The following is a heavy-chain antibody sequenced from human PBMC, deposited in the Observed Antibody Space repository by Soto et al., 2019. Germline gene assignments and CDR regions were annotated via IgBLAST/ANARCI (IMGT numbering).Heavy chain of an antibody. D-gene: IGHD6-6*01. CDR3: TRDYGIAARSYGMDV. J-gene: IGHJ6*02. CDR2: IRSKAYGGTT. V-gene: IGHV3-49*04. Sequence: GCLRLSCTASGFTFGDYAMSWVRQAPGKGLEWVGFIRSKAYGGTTEYAASVKGRFTISRDDSKSIAYLQMNSLKTEDTAVYYCTRDYGIAARSYGMDVWGQGTTVTVSS. CDR1: GFTFGDYA.